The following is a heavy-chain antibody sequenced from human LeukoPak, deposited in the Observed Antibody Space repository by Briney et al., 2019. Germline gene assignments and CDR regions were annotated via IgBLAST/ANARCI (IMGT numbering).Heavy chain of an antibody. D-gene: IGHD6-19*01. J-gene: IGHJ4*01. CDR1: GFTVSSKY. CDR2: LYSGGST. V-gene: IGHV3-66*02. CDR3: ARGIPVASTYYFDY. Sequence: GGSLRLSCAASGFTVSSKYMSWVGQAPGKGLEWVSVLYSGGSTYYADSVKGRFSVSRDNSKNTLYLQMNSLRTEDTAVYYCARGIPVASTYYFDYWGHGTLVTVSS.